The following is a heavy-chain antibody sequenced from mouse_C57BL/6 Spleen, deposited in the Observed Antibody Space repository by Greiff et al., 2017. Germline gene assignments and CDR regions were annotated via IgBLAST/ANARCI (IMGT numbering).Heavy chain of an antibody. CDR2: IWRGGST. J-gene: IGHJ1*03. V-gene: IGHV2-5*01. Sequence: VQLQQSGPGLVQPSQSLSITCTVSGFSLTSYGVHWVRQSPGKGLEWLGVIWRGGSTDYNAAFMSRQSITKDNSKSQVFFKMNSLQADDTAIYYCAKAPFITPVVDWYFEVWGTGTTVTVST. CDR3: AKAPFITPVVDWYFEV. D-gene: IGHD1-1*01. CDR1: GFSLTSYG.